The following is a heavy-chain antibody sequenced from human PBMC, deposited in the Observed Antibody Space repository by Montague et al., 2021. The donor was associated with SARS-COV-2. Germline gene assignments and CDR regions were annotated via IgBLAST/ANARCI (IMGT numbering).Heavy chain of an antibody. V-gene: IGHV1-2*02. CDR1: GYTFTGYY. Sequence: SVKVSCKASGYTFTGYYMHWVRQAPGQGLEWMGWINPNSGDANYAQKFQGRVTMTRDTSISTAYMDLSRLRSDDMAVYHCARGIGYSQFDCWGQGTLVTVSS. CDR2: INPNSGDA. CDR3: ARGIGYSQFDC. J-gene: IGHJ4*02. D-gene: IGHD2-15*01.